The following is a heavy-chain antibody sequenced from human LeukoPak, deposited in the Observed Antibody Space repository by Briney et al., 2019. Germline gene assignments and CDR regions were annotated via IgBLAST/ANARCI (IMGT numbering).Heavy chain of an antibody. CDR2: IYSGGST. CDR3: AKGKDILTGYYQSQFDY. CDR1: GFTVRSNY. J-gene: IGHJ4*02. D-gene: IGHD3-9*01. Sequence: PGGSLRLSCAASGFTVRSNYMSWVRQAPGKGLEWVSVIYSGGSTYYADSVKGRFTISRDNSKNTLYLQMNSLRAEDTAVYYCAKGKDILTGYYQSQFDYWGQGTLVTVSS. V-gene: IGHV3-53*01.